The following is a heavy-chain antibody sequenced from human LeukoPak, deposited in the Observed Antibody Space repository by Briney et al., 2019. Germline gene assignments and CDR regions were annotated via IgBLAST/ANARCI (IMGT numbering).Heavy chain of an antibody. D-gene: IGHD2-21*02. CDR2: IYRGRT. CDR1: GDSISSGAFY. Sequence: SQTLSLTCAVSGDSISSGAFYGNWIRQAPGKGPEWIGNIYRGRTRFNPSLTSRVTISLDMSKSQVSLNLTSVTAADTAIYYCAGEGEYGDSYSWGQGTLVVVSA. CDR3: AGEGEYGDSYS. V-gene: IGHV4-30-2*01. J-gene: IGHJ5*02.